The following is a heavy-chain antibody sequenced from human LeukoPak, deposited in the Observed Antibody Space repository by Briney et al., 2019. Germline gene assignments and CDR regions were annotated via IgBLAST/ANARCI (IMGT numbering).Heavy chain of an antibody. D-gene: IGHD1-7*01. Sequence: ASAKVSCKASGYTFPNYGVSWVRQAPGQGLEWMGWVSGYNGNTNFAKNVQGRVTMTTDTSTSTAYMELRSLISDDTAVYYCARALGSGTHYYYYYMDVWGKGTTVTVSS. V-gene: IGHV1-18*01. CDR3: ARALGSGTHYYYYYMDV. CDR2: VSGYNGNT. CDR1: GYTFPNYG. J-gene: IGHJ6*03.